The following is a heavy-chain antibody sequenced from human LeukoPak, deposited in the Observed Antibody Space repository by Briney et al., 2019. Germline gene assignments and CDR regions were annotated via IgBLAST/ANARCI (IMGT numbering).Heavy chain of an antibody. CDR1: GFSFSGYT. V-gene: IGHV3-21*01. D-gene: IGHD2-15*01. J-gene: IGHJ4*02. CDR3: ARGRGCSSRSCYPDY. CDR2: ISPGSNYK. Sequence: GGSLRLSCAASGFSFSGYTINWLRQAPGKGLEWVSSISPGSNYKHYAYSVKGGFTISRGNAKNSLYLQMSGLGAEDTALYYCARGRGCSSRSCYPDYWGQGTLVTVSS.